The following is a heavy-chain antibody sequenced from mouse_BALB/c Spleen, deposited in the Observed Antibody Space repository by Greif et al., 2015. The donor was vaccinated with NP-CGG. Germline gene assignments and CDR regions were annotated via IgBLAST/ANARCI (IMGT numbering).Heavy chain of an antibody. CDR1: GYTFTSYW. Sequence: VQLQQSGAELAKPGASVKMSCKASGYTFTSYWMHWVKQRPGQGLEWIGYINPSTGYTEYNQKFKDKATLTADKSSSTAYMQLSSLTSEDSAVYYCARLGGRTPFDYWGQGTTLTVSS. CDR3: ARLGGRTPFDY. CDR2: INPSTGYT. J-gene: IGHJ2*01. D-gene: IGHD1-1*01. V-gene: IGHV1-7*01.